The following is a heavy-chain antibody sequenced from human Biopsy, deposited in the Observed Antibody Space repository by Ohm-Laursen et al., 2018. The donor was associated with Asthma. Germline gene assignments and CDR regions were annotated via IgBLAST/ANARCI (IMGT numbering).Heavy chain of an antibody. D-gene: IGHD5-12*01. J-gene: IGHJ6*02. Sequence: SLRLSCAASGFTFSDYYMSWIRQAPGKGLEWISNINGKSNSIEYADSVKGRFSISRDNAKNSLYLQMNSLRAEDTAVYYCARGYSGSDRIVYYYSGLEVWGQGTTVTVSS. CDR1: GFTFSDYY. CDR2: INGKSNSI. V-gene: IGHV3-11*01. CDR3: ARGYSGSDRIVYYYSGLEV.